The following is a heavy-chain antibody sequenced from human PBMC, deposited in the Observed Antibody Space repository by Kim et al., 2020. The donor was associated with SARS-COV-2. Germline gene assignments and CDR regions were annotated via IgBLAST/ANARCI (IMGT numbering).Heavy chain of an antibody. CDR1: GYSFTSYW. CDR2: IYPGDSDT. V-gene: IGHV5-51*01. J-gene: IGHJ6*02. Sequence: GESLKISCKGSGYSFTSYWIGWVRQMPGKGLEWMGIIYPGDSDTRYSPSFQGQVTISADKSISTAYLQWSSLKASDTAMYYCARRYNWNYLDSRGLSYYYYGMDVWGQGTTVTVSS. D-gene: IGHD1-7*01. CDR3: ARRYNWNYLDSRGLSYYYYGMDV.